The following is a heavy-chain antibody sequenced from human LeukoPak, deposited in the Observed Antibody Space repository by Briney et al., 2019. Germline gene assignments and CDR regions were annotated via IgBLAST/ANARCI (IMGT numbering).Heavy chain of an antibody. J-gene: IGHJ4*02. Sequence: GGSLRLSCAASGFTFSSYAMSWVRQAPGKGLEWVSIVSGSGGASYYADSVKGRFTISRDNSKNTLYLQMNSLRAEDTAVYYCAIYDSSGYYNYWGQGTLVTVSS. CDR1: GFTFSSYA. V-gene: IGHV3-23*01. CDR2: VSGSGGAS. D-gene: IGHD3-22*01. CDR3: AIYDSSGYYNY.